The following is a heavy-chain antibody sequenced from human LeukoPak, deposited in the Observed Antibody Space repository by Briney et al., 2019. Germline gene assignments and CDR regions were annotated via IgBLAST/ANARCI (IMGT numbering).Heavy chain of an antibody. CDR3: ARESSSSLLGY. V-gene: IGHV4-61*02. CDR2: IYTSGST. J-gene: IGHJ4*02. CDR1: GGSISSGSYY. D-gene: IGHD6-6*01. Sequence: PSQTLSLTCTVSGGSISSGSYYWSWIRQPAGKGLEWIRRIYTSGSTNYNPSLKSRVTISVDTSKNQFSLKLSSVTAADAAVYYCARESSSSLLGYRGQGTLVTVSS.